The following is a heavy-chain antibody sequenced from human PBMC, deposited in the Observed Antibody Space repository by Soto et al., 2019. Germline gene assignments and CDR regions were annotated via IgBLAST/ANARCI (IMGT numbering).Heavy chain of an antibody. J-gene: IGHJ4*02. CDR1: GGTFTSHT. Sequence: SVKVSCKASGGTFTSHTFNWVRQAPGQGLEWMGGIIPIFGTPNYAQKFQGRVTITADKSTNTVYLELSSLRSEDTAIYYCTRDLAFRDGNISHLDYWGQGTLVTVSS. V-gene: IGHV1-69*06. D-gene: IGHD3-3*02. CDR3: TRDLAFRDGNISHLDY. CDR2: IIPIFGTP.